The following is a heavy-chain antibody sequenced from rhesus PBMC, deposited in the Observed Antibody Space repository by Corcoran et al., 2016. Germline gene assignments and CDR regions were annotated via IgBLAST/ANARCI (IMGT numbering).Heavy chain of an antibody. Sequence: EVQLVESGGGLVQPGGSLRLSCTGSGFTFSSYYMYWVRQAPGKGLEWVSAINTGGGSTWYTDSVKGRFTISKENAKNTLYLQMDSLRAEDTAVYYCAKDMYSGSWNNAIDYWGPGTPITISS. V-gene: IGHV3-8*01. CDR2: INTGGGST. J-gene: IGHJ2*01. CDR3: AKDMYSGSWNNAIDY. CDR1: GFTFSSYY. D-gene: IGHD6-25*01.